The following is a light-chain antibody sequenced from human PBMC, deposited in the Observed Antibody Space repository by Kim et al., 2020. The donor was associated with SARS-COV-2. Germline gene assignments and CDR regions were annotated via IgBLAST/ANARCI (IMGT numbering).Light chain of an antibody. V-gene: IGLV2-23*02. CDR3: CSYAGSSTLM. Sequence: QSALTQPASVSGSPGQSITISCTGTSSDVGSYNLVSWYQQHPGKAPKLMIYEVSKRPSGVSNRFSGSKSGNTASLTISVLQAEDEADYYCCSYAGSSTLMFGGGTQLTVL. J-gene: IGLJ3*02. CDR1: SSDVGSYNL. CDR2: EVS.